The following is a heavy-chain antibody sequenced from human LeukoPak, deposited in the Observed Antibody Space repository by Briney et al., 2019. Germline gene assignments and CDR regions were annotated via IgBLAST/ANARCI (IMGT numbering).Heavy chain of an antibody. D-gene: IGHD3-16*01. CDR3: ARWGISRPVSV. Sequence: SETLSLTCAVYSGSFSGYYWSWIRQPPGKGLEWIGEINQSGSTNYNPSLKSRVTISVDTSKNHFSLKLSSVTAADTAVYYCARWGISRPVSVWGQGTLVTVSS. CDR1: SGSFSGYY. V-gene: IGHV4-34*01. CDR2: INQSGST. J-gene: IGHJ4*02.